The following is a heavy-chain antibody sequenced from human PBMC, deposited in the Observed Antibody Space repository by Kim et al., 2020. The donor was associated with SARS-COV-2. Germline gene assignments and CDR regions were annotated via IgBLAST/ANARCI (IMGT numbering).Heavy chain of an antibody. V-gene: IGHV3-30*18. Sequence: GGSLRLSCAASGFTFSSYVMHWVRQAPGKGLEWVTVISYDGTNKYYADSVKGRFTISRDNSKNTLYLQMNSLRAEDTAVYYCAKDYCSSTSCGIDYWGQG. D-gene: IGHD2-2*01. J-gene: IGHJ4*02. CDR2: ISYDGTNK. CDR1: GFTFSSYV. CDR3: AKDYCSSTSCGIDY.